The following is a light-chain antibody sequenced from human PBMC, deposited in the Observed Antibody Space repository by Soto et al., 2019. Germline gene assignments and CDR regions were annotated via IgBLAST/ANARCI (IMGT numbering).Light chain of an antibody. J-gene: IGKJ2*01. Sequence: EIVMTQSPATLSVSPGERATLSCRASQSVSSNLAWYQQIPGQAPRLLIYGASTRATGIPARFSGSGSGTDFTLTISSLQCEDFAVYYCQQYNNWPPYTFGQGTKLEIK. CDR2: GAS. CDR1: QSVSSN. CDR3: QQYNNWPPYT. V-gene: IGKV3-15*01.